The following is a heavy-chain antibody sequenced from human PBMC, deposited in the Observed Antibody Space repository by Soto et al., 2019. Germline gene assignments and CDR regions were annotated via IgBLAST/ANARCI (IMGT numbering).Heavy chain of an antibody. CDR3: ASQFVDFDAFGI. Sequence: SETLSLTCTVSGPSLNSYYWSWIRPPPGKGLECIGYIQYSGSANYNPSLESRVTISGDPSKKQSSLKRSSVTAADPPGYTCASQFVDFDAFGIWGQGKMVNVS. CDR1: GPSLNSYY. V-gene: IGHV4-59*12. CDR2: IQYSGSA. J-gene: IGHJ3*02. D-gene: IGHD5-12*01.